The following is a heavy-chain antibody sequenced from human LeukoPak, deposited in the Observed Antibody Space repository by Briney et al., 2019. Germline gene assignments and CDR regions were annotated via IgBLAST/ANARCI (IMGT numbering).Heavy chain of an antibody. Sequence: SETLSLTCAVYGGPFSGYYWTWIRQAPGKGLEWIGEINPSGRISYNPYLKSRLTISVDASKNQFSLNLRSLTAADTAVYYCARGRQEVSMIVVVMTAVSYYLDVWGKGTTVTVS. CDR2: INPSGRI. D-gene: IGHD3-22*01. J-gene: IGHJ6*03. CDR3: ARGRQEVSMIVVVMTAVSYYLDV. CDR1: GGPFSGYY. V-gene: IGHV4-34*01.